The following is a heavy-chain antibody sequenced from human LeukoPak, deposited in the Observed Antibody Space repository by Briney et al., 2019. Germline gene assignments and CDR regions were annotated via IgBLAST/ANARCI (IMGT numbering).Heavy chain of an antibody. D-gene: IGHD4-17*01. CDR1: GGSITSVSYS. J-gene: IGHJ5*02. CDR2: IYSSGSA. Sequence: SGTLSLTCAVSGGSITSVSYSWTWIRQPPGKGLEWLGYIYSSGSAYYNPSLKSRVTISVDTSKNHFSLRLTSVTAADTAVYYCARTAGKGDYVGWFDPWGQGTLVTVSS. V-gene: IGHV4-30-4*07. CDR3: ARTAGKGDYVGWFDP.